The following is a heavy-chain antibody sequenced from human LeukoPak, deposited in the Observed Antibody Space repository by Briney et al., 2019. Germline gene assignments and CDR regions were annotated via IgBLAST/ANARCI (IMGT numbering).Heavy chain of an antibody. V-gene: IGHV3-66*01. J-gene: IGHJ4*02. CDR1: GFTVSSNY. Sequence: GGSLRLSCAASGFTVSSNYMSWVRQAPGKGLEWVSVIYSGGSTYYADSVKGRFTISTDNSKNTLYLQMNSLRAEETAVYYCAREGYSGSYKIDYWGQGTLVTVSS. D-gene: IGHD1-26*01. CDR3: AREGYSGSYKIDY. CDR2: IYSGGST.